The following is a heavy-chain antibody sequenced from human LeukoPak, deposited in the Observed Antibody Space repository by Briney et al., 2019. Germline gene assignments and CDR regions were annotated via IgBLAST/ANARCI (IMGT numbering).Heavy chain of an antibody. CDR2: IRQSGGT. D-gene: IGHD1-1*01. J-gene: IGHJ5*02. CDR3: ARVGRSRNENWFDP. V-gene: IGHV4-34*01. CDR1: GESFSDSY. Sequence: SETLSLTCAVSGESFSDSYWSWIRQSPEKGLEWIGTIRQSGGTTYNPSLKSRVTISLDTSKNQFSLKLSSVTAADTAVYYCARVGRSRNENWFDPWGQGTLVTVSS.